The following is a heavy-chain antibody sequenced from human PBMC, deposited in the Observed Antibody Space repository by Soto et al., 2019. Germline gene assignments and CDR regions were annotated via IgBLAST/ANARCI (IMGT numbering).Heavy chain of an antibody. D-gene: IGHD6-13*01. V-gene: IGHV5-10-1*01. J-gene: IGHJ6*02. Sequence: GESLKISCKGSGYSFTSYWISWVRQMPGKGLEWMGRIDPSDSYTNYSPSFQGHVTISADKSISTAYLQWSSLKASDTAMYYCARDIAAAATPYYYYSMDVWGQGTTVTVSS. CDR2: IDPSDSYT. CDR1: GYSFTSYW. CDR3: ARDIAAAATPYYYYSMDV.